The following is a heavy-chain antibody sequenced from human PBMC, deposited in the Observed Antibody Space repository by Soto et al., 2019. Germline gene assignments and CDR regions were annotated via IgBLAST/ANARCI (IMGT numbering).Heavy chain of an antibody. D-gene: IGHD4-17*01. Sequence: QDQLVQSGAEVKKPGSSVKVSCKASGGTFSSHTFSRVRQAPGQGLEWMGRIIPALGTATYAQKFQGIVTITADDSATTVYMELNSLRSEETAVYYCARPDFGDYWYFDLWGRGTLVTVSS. J-gene: IGHJ2*01. CDR2: IIPALGTA. V-gene: IGHV1-69*08. CDR3: ARPDFGDYWYFDL. CDR1: GGTFSSHT.